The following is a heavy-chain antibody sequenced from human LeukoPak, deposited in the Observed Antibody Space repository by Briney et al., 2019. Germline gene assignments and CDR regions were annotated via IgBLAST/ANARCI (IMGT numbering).Heavy chain of an antibody. CDR2: ISGSGGST. J-gene: IGHJ4*02. Sequence: PGGSLRLSCAASGFTFSSYAMSWVRQAPGKGLEWVSAISGSGGSTYYADSVKGRFTISRDNSKYTLYLQMNSLRAEDTAVYYCANRGAYCGGDCYNYFDYWGQGTLVTVSS. CDR3: ANRGAYCGGDCYNYFDY. CDR1: GFTFSSYA. V-gene: IGHV3-23*01. D-gene: IGHD2-21*02.